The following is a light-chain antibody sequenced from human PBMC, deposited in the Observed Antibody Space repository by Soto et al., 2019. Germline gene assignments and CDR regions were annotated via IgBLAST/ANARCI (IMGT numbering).Light chain of an antibody. CDR2: EVS. CDR1: SSDVGGYNY. V-gene: IGLV2-14*01. J-gene: IGLJ1*01. CDR3: SSYTSSSTEV. Sequence: QSALTQPASVSGSPGQSITISCTGTSSDVGGYNYVSWYQQHPGKAPKLMIYEVSNRPSGVSNRFSGSKSGNTASLTISGLQAEDEADYYCSSYTSSSTEVFGTGTTLTVL.